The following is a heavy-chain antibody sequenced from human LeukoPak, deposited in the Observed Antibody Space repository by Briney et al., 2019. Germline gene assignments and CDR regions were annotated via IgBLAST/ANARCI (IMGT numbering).Heavy chain of an antibody. CDR2: ISSSSSYI. J-gene: IGHJ4*02. Sequence: PGGSLRLSCAASGFTFSSYSMNWVRQAPGKGLEWVSSISSSSSYIYYADSVKGRFTISRDNAKNSLYLQMNSLRAEDTAVYYCARDRWQQLVRGAYDYWGQGTLVTVSS. D-gene: IGHD6-13*01. CDR1: GFTFSSYS. CDR3: ARDRWQQLVRGAYDY. V-gene: IGHV3-21*01.